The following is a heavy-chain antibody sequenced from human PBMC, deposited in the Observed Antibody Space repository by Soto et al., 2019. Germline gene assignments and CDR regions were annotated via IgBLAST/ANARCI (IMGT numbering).Heavy chain of an antibody. Sequence: GASVKVSCKASGYTFTSYGISWVRQAPGQGLEWMGWISAYNGNTNYAQKLQGRVTMTTDTSTSTAYMELRSLRSDDTAVYYCARDLYGSGLFYYYYGMDVWGQGTTVTVSS. CDR3: ARDLYGSGLFYYYYGMDV. J-gene: IGHJ6*02. CDR2: ISAYNGNT. D-gene: IGHD3-10*01. V-gene: IGHV1-18*01. CDR1: GYTFTSYG.